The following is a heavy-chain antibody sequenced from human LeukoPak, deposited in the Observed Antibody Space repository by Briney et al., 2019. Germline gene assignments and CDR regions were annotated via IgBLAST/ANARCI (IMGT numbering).Heavy chain of an antibody. CDR3: AKSVGGYIYYFDY. CDR2: ISGSGGST. CDR1: GFTFSSYA. D-gene: IGHD3-22*01. J-gene: IGHJ4*02. Sequence: GGSLRLSCAASGFTFSSYAMSWVRQAPGKGLEWVSAISGSGGSTYYADSVKGRFTISRDNSKNTLYLQMNNLRAEDTAVYYCAKSVGGYIYYFDYWGQGTLVTVSS. V-gene: IGHV3-23*01.